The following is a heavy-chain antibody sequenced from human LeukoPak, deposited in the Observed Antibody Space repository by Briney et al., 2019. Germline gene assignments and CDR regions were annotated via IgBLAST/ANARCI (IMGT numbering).Heavy chain of an antibody. D-gene: IGHD6-13*01. J-gene: IGHJ3*02. CDR1: GFTFDDYA. CDR2: ISWNSGSI. Sequence: GGSLRLSCAASGFTFDDYAMHWVRQAPGKGLEWVSGISWNSGSIGYADSVKGRFTISRDNAKSSLYLQMNSLRAEDMALYYCAKDKGSSWYPYDAFDIWGQGTMVTVSS. V-gene: IGHV3-9*03. CDR3: AKDKGSSWYPYDAFDI.